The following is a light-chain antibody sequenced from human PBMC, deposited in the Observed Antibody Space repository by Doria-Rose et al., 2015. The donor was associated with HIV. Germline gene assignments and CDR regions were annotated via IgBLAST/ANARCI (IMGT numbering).Light chain of an antibody. Sequence: TQSPLSLPVTPGQPASISCRSSQSLPHTIGYNCLDWYLQKPGQSPQLLIYLGSNRASGVPDRFSGSGSGTDFTLKISRVEAEDVGVYYCMQALQTPYTFGQGTKLEIK. V-gene: IGKV2-28*01. CDR2: LGS. J-gene: IGKJ2*01. CDR1: QSLPHTIGYNC. CDR3: MQALQTPYT.